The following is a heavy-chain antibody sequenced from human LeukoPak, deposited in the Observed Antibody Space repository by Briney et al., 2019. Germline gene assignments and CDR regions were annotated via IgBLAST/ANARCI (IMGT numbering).Heavy chain of an antibody. V-gene: IGHV3-9*01. Sequence: PGGSLRLSCAASGFTFDDYAMHWVRQAPGKGLDWVSGISWNSGSIGYADSVKGRFTISRDNAKNSLYLQMNSLRSDDTAVYYCARDRYYYGSGSYSNWFDPWGQGTLVTVSS. CDR2: ISWNSGSI. CDR3: ARDRYYYGSGSYSNWFDP. CDR1: GFTFDDYA. D-gene: IGHD3-10*01. J-gene: IGHJ5*02.